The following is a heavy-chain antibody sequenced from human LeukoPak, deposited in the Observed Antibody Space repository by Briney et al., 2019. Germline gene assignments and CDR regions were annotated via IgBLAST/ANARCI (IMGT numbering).Heavy chain of an antibody. D-gene: IGHD6-13*01. J-gene: IGHJ6*03. V-gene: IGHV3-53*01. CDR1: GFTFSSYS. CDR3: ARGTAASNPYYYYYMDV. Sequence: GGSLRLSCAASGFTFSSYSMNWVRQAPGKGLEWVSVIYSGGSTYYADSVKGRFTISRDNSKNTLYLQMNSLRAEDTAVYYCARGTAASNPYYYYYMDVWGKGTTVTVSS. CDR2: IYSGGST.